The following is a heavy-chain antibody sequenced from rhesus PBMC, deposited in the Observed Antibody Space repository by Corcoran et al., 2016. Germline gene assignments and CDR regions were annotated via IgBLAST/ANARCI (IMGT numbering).Heavy chain of an antibody. CDR3: TSPVRYRFDV. V-gene: IGHV4-80*01. Sequence: QVQLQESGPGLVKPSETLSLTCAVFGGSFRSYWWNWIRQPPGKGLEWIGEINGYSVSNNYNPTLQSRVTMSMDVSKNQFSLRLTSVTAADTAVYYCTSPVRYRFDVWGPGVLVSVSS. CDR2: INGYSVSN. J-gene: IGHJ5-1*01. D-gene: IGHD3-9*01. CDR1: GGSFRSYW.